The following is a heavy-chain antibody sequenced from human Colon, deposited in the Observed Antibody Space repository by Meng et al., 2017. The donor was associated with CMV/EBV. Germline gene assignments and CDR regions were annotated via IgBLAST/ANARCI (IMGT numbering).Heavy chain of an antibody. CDR3: TRGSTWGY. D-gene: IGHD7-27*01. CDR2: INSNTGNP. Sequence: VKVSCKASGYSFTTYTINWVRQAPGQGLEWMGWINSNTGNPTYAQGLTGRFAFSSDAAITTAYLHISSLEPEDTAVYYCTRGSTWGYWGQGTLVTVSS. V-gene: IGHV7-4-1*02. J-gene: IGHJ4*02. CDR1: GYSFTTYT.